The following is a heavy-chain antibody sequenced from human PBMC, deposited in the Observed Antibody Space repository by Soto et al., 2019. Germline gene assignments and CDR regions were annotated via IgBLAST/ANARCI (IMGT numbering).Heavy chain of an antibody. Sequence: KPSETLSLTCTVSGDSINNNDYYWNWIRQTPGKGLKWIGYVYYSGSTYYIPSLKSRLSMSVDTSKSQFSLKLSSVTAADTAIYYCARMSYYYDKWYFDLWGRGTLVTSPQ. D-gene: IGHD3-22*01. CDR3: ARMSYYYDKWYFDL. CDR1: GDSINNNDYY. CDR2: VYYSGST. J-gene: IGHJ2*01. V-gene: IGHV4-30-4*01.